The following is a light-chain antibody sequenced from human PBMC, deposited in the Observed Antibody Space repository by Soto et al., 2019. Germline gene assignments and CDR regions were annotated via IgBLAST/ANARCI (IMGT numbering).Light chain of an antibody. V-gene: IGKV1-5*01. CDR3: QQYDSYSQT. CDR2: DAS. CDR1: QGIGSW. Sequence: DIQMTQSPSTLSASVGDRVTITCRASQGIGSWLAWYRQKPGKAPKLLIYDASSLESVVPSRFSGRESGTELTLAIASLQSDDFATYCCQQYDSYSQTCGQGTKVEVK. J-gene: IGKJ1*01.